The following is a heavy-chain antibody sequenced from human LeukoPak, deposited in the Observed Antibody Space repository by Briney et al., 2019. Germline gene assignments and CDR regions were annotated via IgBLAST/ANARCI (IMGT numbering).Heavy chain of an antibody. V-gene: IGHV4-59*12. CDR2: IYYTAST. CDR3: ARETYCSGGTCFFGPDY. Sequence: SETLSLTCTVSGGVIITYDWSWIRQPPGKRLQYIGYIYYTASTTYNPSLESRVNMSVDTSKNQFSLQLTSVTAADTAVYHCARETYCSGGTCFFGPDYWGQGTLVTVSS. D-gene: IGHD2-15*01. J-gene: IGHJ4*02. CDR1: GGVIITYD.